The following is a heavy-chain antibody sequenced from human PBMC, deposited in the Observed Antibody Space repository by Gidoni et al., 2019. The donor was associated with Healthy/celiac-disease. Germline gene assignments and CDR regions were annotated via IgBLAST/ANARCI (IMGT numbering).Heavy chain of an antibody. CDR1: GGSFSGYY. J-gene: IGHJ4*02. D-gene: IGHD6-19*01. V-gene: IGHV4-34*01. CDR2: INHSGST. CDR3: ARVGYSSGWYRGSVDY. Sequence: QVQLQQWGAGLLKPSETLSLTCAVYGGSFSGYYWSWIRQPPGKGLEWIGEINHSGSTNYNPSLKSRVTISVDTSKNQFSLKLSSVTAADTAVYYCARVGYSSGWYRGSVDYWGQGTLVTVSS.